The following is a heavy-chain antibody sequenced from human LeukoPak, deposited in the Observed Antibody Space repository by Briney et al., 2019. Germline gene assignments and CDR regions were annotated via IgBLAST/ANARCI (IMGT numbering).Heavy chain of an antibody. Sequence: HPGGSLRLSCAASEFTFSIYAMIWVRQAPGKGLEWVSAISGSGGSTYYADSVKGRFTISRDNSKNTLYLQMNSLRAEDTAVYYCAKDGSYSYGYYDYWGQGTLVTVSS. CDR1: EFTFSIYA. D-gene: IGHD5-18*01. CDR2: ISGSGGST. J-gene: IGHJ4*02. V-gene: IGHV3-23*01. CDR3: AKDGSYSYGYYDY.